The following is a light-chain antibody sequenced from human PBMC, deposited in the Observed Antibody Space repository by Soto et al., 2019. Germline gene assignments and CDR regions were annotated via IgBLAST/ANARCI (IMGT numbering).Light chain of an antibody. J-gene: IGLJ2*01. CDR1: SGHSSYA. V-gene: IGLV4-69*01. Sequence: QPVLTQSPSASASLGASVKLTCTLSSGHSSYAIAWHQQQPEKGPRYLMKLSSDGSHSKGDGIPDRFSGSSSGAERYLTISSLQSEDEADYYCQTWGTGFLVFGGGTKLTVL. CDR2: LSSDGSH. CDR3: QTWGTGFLV.